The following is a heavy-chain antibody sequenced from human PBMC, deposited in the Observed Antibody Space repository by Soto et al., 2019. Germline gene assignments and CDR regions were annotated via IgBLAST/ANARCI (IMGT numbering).Heavy chain of an antibody. Sequence: ASVKVSCKASGYTFTSYYMHWVRQAPGQGLEWMGIINPSGGSTSYAQKFQGRVTMTRDTSASTVYMELSSLRSEDTAVYYCARDFITMIVVVTNYYYYGMDFWGQGTTVTVSS. CDR2: INPSGGST. V-gene: IGHV1-46*01. CDR3: ARDFITMIVVVTNYYYYGMDF. J-gene: IGHJ6*02. CDR1: GYTFTSYY. D-gene: IGHD3-22*01.